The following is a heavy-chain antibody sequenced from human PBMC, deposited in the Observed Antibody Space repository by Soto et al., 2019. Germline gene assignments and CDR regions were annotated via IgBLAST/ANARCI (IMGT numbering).Heavy chain of an antibody. Sequence: EVQLVESGGGLVQPGGSLRLSCVASGFTFSNYWMYWVRQAPGEGLVWVSRINSDGSVSSYADSVKGRLTISRDNVKNTLYLQMDRLRAEDTAVYYCARGDCVGGTCYSLAGSFYYYMVVWGKGTTVTVFS. V-gene: IGHV3-74*01. CDR2: INSDGSVS. J-gene: IGHJ6*03. D-gene: IGHD2-15*01. CDR1: GFTFSNYW. CDR3: ARGDCVGGTCYSLAGSFYYYMVV.